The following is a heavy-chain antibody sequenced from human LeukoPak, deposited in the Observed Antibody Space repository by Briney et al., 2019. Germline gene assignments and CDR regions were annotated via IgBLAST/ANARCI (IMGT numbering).Heavy chain of an antibody. Sequence: PGGSLRLSCAASGFTFSSYAMSWVRQAPGKGLGWVSAISGSGGSTYYADSVKGRFTISRDNSKNTLYLQMNSLRAEDTAVYYCAKSSYGDYIYFDYWGQGTLVTVSS. CDR2: ISGSGGST. D-gene: IGHD4-17*01. CDR1: GFTFSSYA. J-gene: IGHJ4*02. V-gene: IGHV3-23*01. CDR3: AKSSYGDYIYFDY.